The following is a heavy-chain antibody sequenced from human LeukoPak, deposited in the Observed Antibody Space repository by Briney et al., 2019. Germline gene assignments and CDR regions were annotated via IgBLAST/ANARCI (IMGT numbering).Heavy chain of an antibody. J-gene: IGHJ4*02. Sequence: PGGSLRLSCAASGFSFTNHAMSWVRQAPGEGLQWVSTISDTAGTTFYADSVKGRFTISRDNSKNTLYLQMNSLRAEDTAVYYCARDLRKGAYFDYWGQGTLVTVSS. CDR2: ISDTAGTT. V-gene: IGHV3-23*01. CDR3: ARDLRKGAYFDY. D-gene: IGHD3-16*01. CDR1: GFSFTNHA.